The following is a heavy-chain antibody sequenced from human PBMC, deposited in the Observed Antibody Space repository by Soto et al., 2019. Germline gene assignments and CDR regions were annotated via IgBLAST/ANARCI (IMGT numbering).Heavy chain of an antibody. D-gene: IGHD3-10*01. Sequence: PSETLSLTCTVSGGSISSVGYYWNWIRQHPGKDLEWVGYISYSGITHHNPSLKSRVIISVDTSKNQFSLKLSSVTAADTAVYYCARRLMRHYYGSGSYYNVGWFDPWGQGTLVTVSS. V-gene: IGHV4-31*03. CDR1: GGSISSVGYY. CDR2: ISYSGIT. J-gene: IGHJ5*02. CDR3: ARRLMRHYYGSGSYYNVGWFDP.